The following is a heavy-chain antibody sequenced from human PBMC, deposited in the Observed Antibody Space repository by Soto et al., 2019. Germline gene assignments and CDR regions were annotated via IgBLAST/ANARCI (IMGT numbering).Heavy chain of an antibody. D-gene: IGHD5-18*01. CDR2: ISAYNGNT. CDR1: GYTFTSYG. CDR3: ARVAGEADTAMGPVGY. J-gene: IGHJ4*02. V-gene: IGHV1-18*01. Sequence: QVQLVQSGAEVKKPGASVKVSCKASGYTFTSYGISWVRQAPGQGLERMGWISAYNGNTNYAQKPQGRGTTTADTSTSKAYMELRSLRSDDTAVYYCARVAGEADTAMGPVGYWGQGPLVTVSS.